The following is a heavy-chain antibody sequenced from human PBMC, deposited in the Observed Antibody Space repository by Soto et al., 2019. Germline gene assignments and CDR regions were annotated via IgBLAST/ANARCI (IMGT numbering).Heavy chain of an antibody. D-gene: IGHD2-15*01. Sequence: QVQLVESGGGLVPPGGSLRLSCAGSGFTFGDSYMSWIRQAPGKGLEWLSYISPGSRYPAYADSVKGRLPISRENTKRSLYLQMMSLTAEDTAIYYCVRGGGGGLFDPWGQGTMVTVSS. CDR2: ISPGSRYP. CDR3: VRGGGGGLFDP. J-gene: IGHJ5*02. V-gene: IGHV3-11*06. CDR1: GFTFGDSY.